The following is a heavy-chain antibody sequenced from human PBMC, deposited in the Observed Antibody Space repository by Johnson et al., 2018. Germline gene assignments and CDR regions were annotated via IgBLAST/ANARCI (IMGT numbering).Heavy chain of an antibody. V-gene: IGHV3-74*01. CDR3: VTVGNDDGRIVDSASYRYYYGMDF. CDR1: GFIFSNFW. Sequence: EVQLVESGGGLVQXGGSXRLXCGASGFIFSNFWMHWVRQPPGKGLVWVARIKPDGTSVSYADSVRGRFTISRHHANETLFLQMNSLRVEDTAVYYCVTVGNDDGRIVDSASYRYYYGMDFWGQGTTVTVSS. D-gene: IGHD2/OR15-2a*01. J-gene: IGHJ6*02. CDR2: IKPDGTSV.